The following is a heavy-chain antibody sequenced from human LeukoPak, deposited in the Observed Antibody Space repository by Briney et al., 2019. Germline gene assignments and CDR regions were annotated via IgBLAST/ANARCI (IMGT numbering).Heavy chain of an antibody. D-gene: IGHD3-22*01. J-gene: IGHJ4*02. CDR1: GFTFSSYA. CDR3: AKDPGTTYYYDSSGYFRGDH. V-gene: IGHV3-23*01. CDR2: ISGSGGST. Sequence: GGSLRLSCAASGFTFSSYAMSWVRQAPGKGLEWVSAISGSGGSTYYADSVKGRFTISRDNSKNPLYLQMNSLRAEDTAVYYCAKDPGTTYYYDSSGYFRGDHWGQGTLVTVSS.